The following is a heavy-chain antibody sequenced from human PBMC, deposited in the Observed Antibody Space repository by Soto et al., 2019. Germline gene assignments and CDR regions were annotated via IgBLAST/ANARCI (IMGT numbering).Heavy chain of an antibody. Sequence: GGSLRLSCAASGFTFSGFTMNWVRQAPGRGLELVSVIYSGGSTYYADSVKGRFTISRHNSKNTLYLQMNSLRAEDTAVYYCARAYCSSTSCPDAFDIWGQGTMVTVSS. CDR3: ARAYCSSTSCPDAFDI. V-gene: IGHV3-53*04. D-gene: IGHD2-2*01. CDR1: GFTFSGFT. J-gene: IGHJ3*02. CDR2: IYSGGST.